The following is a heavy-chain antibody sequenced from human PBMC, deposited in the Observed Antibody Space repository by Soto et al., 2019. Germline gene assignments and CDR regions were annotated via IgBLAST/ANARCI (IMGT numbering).Heavy chain of an antibody. J-gene: IGHJ4*02. V-gene: IGHV1-18*01. Sequence: QVQLVQSGAEVKKPGASVKVSCKASGYTFSSYAISWVRQAPGQGLEWMGWISAYNGNTKYAQKLQGRATMTTDTSPSPAYMQLRSLRPDDTAVYYCARARPPPDYWGQGPLVTVS. CDR2: ISAYNGNT. CDR3: ARARPPPDY. CDR1: GYTFSSYA.